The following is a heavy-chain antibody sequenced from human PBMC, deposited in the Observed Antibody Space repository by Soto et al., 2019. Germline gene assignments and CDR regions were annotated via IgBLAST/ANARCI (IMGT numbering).Heavy chain of an antibody. J-gene: IGHJ4*02. Sequence: QVQLVQSGTEVKKPGASVTVSCKTYGYTFTNYGISWVRQAPGQGPEWMGWISGYNGNTDYAHNLQGRVTMTTDTCTSTAYMELRSLRSDDTAVYYCASVRYCSGGSCHSNPLDYWGQGTLVTVSS. D-gene: IGHD2-15*01. CDR3: ASVRYCSGGSCHSNPLDY. CDR2: ISGYNGNT. CDR1: GYTFTNYG. V-gene: IGHV1-18*01.